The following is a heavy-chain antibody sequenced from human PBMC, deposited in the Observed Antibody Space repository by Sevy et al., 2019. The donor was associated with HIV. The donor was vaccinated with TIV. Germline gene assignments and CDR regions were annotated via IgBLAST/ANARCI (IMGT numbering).Heavy chain of an antibody. CDR2: IYYDESLK. Sequence: GGSLRLSCAASGFTFRSYDMHWVRQAPGKGPEWVAIIYYDESLKYYADSVKGRFTISRDNSKNTRYLQMNSLRVDDTAVYYCARDLGGGWYPLDYWGQGTLVTVSS. D-gene: IGHD6-19*01. CDR1: GFTFRSYD. V-gene: IGHV3-33*01. CDR3: ARDLGGGWYPLDY. J-gene: IGHJ4*02.